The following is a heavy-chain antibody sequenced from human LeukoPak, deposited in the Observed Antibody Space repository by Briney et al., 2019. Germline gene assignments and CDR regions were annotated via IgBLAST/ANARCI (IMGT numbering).Heavy chain of an antibody. Sequence: GGSLRLSCTASGFTFNNYDMSWIRQAPGKGLQWISGINGSGAGTYYADSVKGRFTISRDNSKKTLYLQMDSLRAEDTAVYYCAKGQGGDFWSGSVYFDWGEGSRDTVSS. CDR1: GFTFNNYD. V-gene: IGHV3-23*01. CDR2: INGSGAGT. J-gene: IGHJ4*02. D-gene: IGHD3-3*01. CDR3: AKGQGGDFWSGSVYFD.